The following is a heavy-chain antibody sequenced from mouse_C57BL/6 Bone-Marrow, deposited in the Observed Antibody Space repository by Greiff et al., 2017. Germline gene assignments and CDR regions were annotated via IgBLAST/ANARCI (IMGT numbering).Heavy chain of an antibody. CDR1: GFTFSSYA. Sequence: EVQLVESGGGLVKPGGSLKLSCAASGFTFSSYAMSWVRQTPEKRLEWVATISDGGSYTYYPDNVKGRFTISRDNAKNNLYLQMSHLKSEDTAMYYCAREGFYEYEDAMDYWGQGTSVTVSS. CDR3: AREGFYEYEDAMDY. CDR2: ISDGGSYT. J-gene: IGHJ4*01. D-gene: IGHD2-4*01. V-gene: IGHV5-4*01.